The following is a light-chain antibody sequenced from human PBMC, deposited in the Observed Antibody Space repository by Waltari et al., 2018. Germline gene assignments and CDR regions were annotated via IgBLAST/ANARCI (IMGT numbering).Light chain of an antibody. Sequence: DIHMTQSPSSLSAPVGDRVTITCRASQDIKESLNWFHQKPGKAPEVLIFDASNSQTGAPPRFSGSGSGTDFTFTISSLQPEDMGTYYCQQYHSVPLTFGGGTKVEIK. V-gene: IGKV1-33*01. CDR2: DAS. CDR1: QDIKES. J-gene: IGKJ4*01. CDR3: QQYHSVPLT.